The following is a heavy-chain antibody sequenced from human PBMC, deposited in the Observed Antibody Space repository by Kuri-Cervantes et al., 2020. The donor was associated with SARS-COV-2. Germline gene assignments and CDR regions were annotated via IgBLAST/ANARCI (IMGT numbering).Heavy chain of an antibody. CDR3: AGRYWRNTSYPHWFDP. CDR2: IYYSGST. V-gene: IGHV4-59*12. CDR1: GGSISSYY. J-gene: IGHJ5*02. Sequence: GSLRLSCTVSGGSISSYYWSWIRQPPGKGLEWIGYIYYSGSTNYNPSLKSRVTISVDKSKNQFSLKLRSVTAADTAVYYCAGRYWRNTSYPHWFDPWGQGTLVTVSS. D-gene: IGHD2-2*01.